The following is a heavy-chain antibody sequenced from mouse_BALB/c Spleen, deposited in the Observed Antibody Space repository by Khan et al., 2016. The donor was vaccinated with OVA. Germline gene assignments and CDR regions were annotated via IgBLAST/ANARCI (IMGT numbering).Heavy chain of an antibody. J-gene: IGHJ3*01. D-gene: IGHD2-4*01. CDR2: INPSNGRT. CDR3: ARSTMITTEFGY. Sequence: QVQLQQSGAELVKPGASVQLSCKASGYTFSSYWMLWVKQRPGQGLQWIGAINPSNGRTHDNEKFKNKATLTVDTSSSTASMQLSSLTSEDSAVYCGARSTMITTEFGYGGRGTLVTGSA. CDR1: GYTFSSYW. V-gene: IGHV1S81*02.